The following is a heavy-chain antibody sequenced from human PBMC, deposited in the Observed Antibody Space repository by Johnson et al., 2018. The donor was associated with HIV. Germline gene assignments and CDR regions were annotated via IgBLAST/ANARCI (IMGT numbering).Heavy chain of an antibody. J-gene: IGHJ3*02. Sequence: QVQLVESGGGLVQPGGSLRLSCAASGFTVSSNYMSWVRQAPGKGLEWVAVISYDGSNKYYGDSVKGRFTISRDNAKNSLYLQMNSLRTEDTAMYYCARERGYFGNPAFDIWGQGTMVTVSS. CDR3: ARERGYFGNPAFDI. D-gene: IGHD4-23*01. CDR1: GFTVSSNY. CDR2: ISYDGSNK. V-gene: IGHV3-30*03.